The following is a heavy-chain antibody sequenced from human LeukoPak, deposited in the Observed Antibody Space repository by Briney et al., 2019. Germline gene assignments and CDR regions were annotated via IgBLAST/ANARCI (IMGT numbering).Heavy chain of an antibody. V-gene: IGHV3-23*01. D-gene: IGHD6-13*01. CDR1: GFTFSSYA. CDR2: ISGSGGST. Sequence: GGSLRLSCAASGFTFSSYAMSWVRQAPGKGLEWVSAISGSGGSTYYADSVKGRFTISRDNSKNTLYLQMNSLRAEDTAVYYCARDKAGGSSSPYLAYYGMDVWGQGTTVTVSS. J-gene: IGHJ6*02. CDR3: ARDKAGGSSSPYLAYYGMDV.